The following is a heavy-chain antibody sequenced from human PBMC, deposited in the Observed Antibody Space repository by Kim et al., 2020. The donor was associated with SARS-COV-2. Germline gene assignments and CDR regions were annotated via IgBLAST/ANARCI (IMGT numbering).Heavy chain of an antibody. CDR3: ARDVYSGFAGIAECFQD. D-gene: IGHD5-12*01. V-gene: IGHV3-23*01. CDR1: GFTFSKYA. Sequence: GGSLRLSCAASGFTFSKYAMTWVRQAPGRGLEWVSGITGSGDSTVYADSVKGRFTISRDNSRDTLYLDMNSLRVEDTARYYCARDVYSGFAGIAECFQD. J-gene: IGHJ1*01. CDR2: ITGSGDST.